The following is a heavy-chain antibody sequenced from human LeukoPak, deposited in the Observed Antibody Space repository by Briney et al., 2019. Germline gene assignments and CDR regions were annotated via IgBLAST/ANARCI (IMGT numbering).Heavy chain of an antibody. J-gene: IGHJ6*02. V-gene: IGHV3-43*02. CDR2: ISGDGGST. Sequence: PGGSLRLSCAASGFTFDYYAMHWVRQAPGKGLEWVSLISGDGGSTYYADSVKGRFTISRDNSKNSLYLQMNSLRTEDTALYYCAKEGADIYYYYGMDVWGQGTTVTVSS. CDR3: AKEGADIYYYYGMDV. CDR1: GFTFDYYA.